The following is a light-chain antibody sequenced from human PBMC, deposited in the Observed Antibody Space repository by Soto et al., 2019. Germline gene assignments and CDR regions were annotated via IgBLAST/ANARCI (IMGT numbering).Light chain of an antibody. Sequence: QSVLTQPPSASGYPGQSVAISCTGTSSDVGGYNYVSWYQQHPGKAPKLLIYEVNKRPSGVPDRFSGSKSGNTASLTVSGLQAEDEADYYCSSHSGCSNGFGTGTKVTVL. CDR2: EVN. V-gene: IGLV2-8*01. J-gene: IGLJ1*01. CDR3: SSHSGCSNG. CDR1: SSDVGGYNY.